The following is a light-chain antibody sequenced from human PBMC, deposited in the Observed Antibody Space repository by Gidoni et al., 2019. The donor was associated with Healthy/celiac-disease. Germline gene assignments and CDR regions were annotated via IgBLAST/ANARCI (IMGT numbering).Light chain of an antibody. CDR3: QQYDNLPPGIT. CDR1: QDISNY. Sequence: DIQMTQSPSSLSASVGDRVTITCQASQDISNYLNWYQQKPGKAPKLLIYDASNLETGVPSRFSGSGSGTDFTFTISSLQPEDIATYYCQQYDNLPPGITFXPGTKVDIK. J-gene: IGKJ3*01. CDR2: DAS. V-gene: IGKV1-33*01.